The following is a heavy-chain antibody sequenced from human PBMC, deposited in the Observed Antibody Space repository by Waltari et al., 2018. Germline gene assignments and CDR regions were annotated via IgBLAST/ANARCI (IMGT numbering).Heavy chain of an antibody. CDR3: AREGVDYGDHKGVWGLDV. CDR2: INPKSGGT. Sequence: QVQLVQSGAEVKKPGASVKVSCKASGYIFTGYYIPWVRQAPGQGLAWMGWINPKSGGTKYAQKFQGRVTMTRDTSISTAHMELNSLRSDDTAVFFCAREGVDYGDHKGVWGLDVWGQGTTVSVS. D-gene: IGHD4-17*01. V-gene: IGHV1-2*02. J-gene: IGHJ6*02. CDR1: GYIFTGYY.